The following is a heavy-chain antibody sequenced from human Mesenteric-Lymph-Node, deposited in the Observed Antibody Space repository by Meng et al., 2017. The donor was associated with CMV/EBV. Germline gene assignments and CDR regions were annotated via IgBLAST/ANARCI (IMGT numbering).Heavy chain of an antibody. CDR2: VNSDGSTT. Sequence: GGSLRLSCAASGFTFSTYWMHWVRQAPGKGLVWVSCVNSDGSTTSYADSVKGRFTISRDNSKNTLYLQMNSLRAEDTAVYYCAKSKSLGGSSWYHAFDIWGQGTMVTVSS. D-gene: IGHD6-13*01. CDR1: GFTFSTYW. CDR3: AKSKSLGGSSWYHAFDI. J-gene: IGHJ3*02. V-gene: IGHV3-74*01.